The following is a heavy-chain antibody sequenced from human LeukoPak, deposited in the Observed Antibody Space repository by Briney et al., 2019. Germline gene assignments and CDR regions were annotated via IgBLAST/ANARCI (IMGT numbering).Heavy chain of an antibody. CDR2: IYYRGST. CDR3: ARAMRWTSGPVELGWFDR. Sequence: SETLSLACTFSGDSFSDYYWTWIRRPPGGALEWIGHIYYRGSTKDNPSLKNRVSISLDTSKNQVSLTLTSVTAADTAVYYCARAMRWTSGPVELGWFDRWGQGTQVTVSS. J-gene: IGHJ5*02. V-gene: IGHV4-59*01. D-gene: IGHD1-1*01. CDR1: GDSFSDYY.